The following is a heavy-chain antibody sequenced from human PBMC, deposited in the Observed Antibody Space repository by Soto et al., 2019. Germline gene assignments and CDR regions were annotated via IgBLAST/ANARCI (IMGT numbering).Heavy chain of an antibody. V-gene: IGHV1-18*01. CDR3: ARDVRRRATWFDP. CDR2: LSAYNGNT. J-gene: IGHJ5*02. Sequence: QVQLVQSGAEVKKPGASVKVSCKASGYTFTSYGISWVRQAPGQGLGWMGWLSAYNGNTNSAQKLQGRVTMTTDTSTSTASMELRSLRSDDTAVYYWARDVRRRATWFDPWGQGTLVTVSS. CDR1: GYTFTSYG. D-gene: IGHD1-26*01.